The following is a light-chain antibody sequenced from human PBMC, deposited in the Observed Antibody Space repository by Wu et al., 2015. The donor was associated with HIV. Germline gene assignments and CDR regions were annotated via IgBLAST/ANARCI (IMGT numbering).Light chain of an antibody. CDR1: QSIDSN. CDR3: QQRGNWPLT. J-gene: IGKJ5*01. CDR2: DAF. V-gene: IGKV3-11*01. Sequence: EIVLTQSPGTLSLSPGERATLSCRASQSIDSNVAWYQQKPGQAPRLLIYDAFYRATGIPARFSGSGSGTDFTLTISSLESEDFVVYYCQQRGNWPLTFGQGTRLEIK.